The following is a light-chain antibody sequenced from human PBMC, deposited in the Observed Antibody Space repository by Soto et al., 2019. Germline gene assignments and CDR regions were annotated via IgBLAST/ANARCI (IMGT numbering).Light chain of an antibody. CDR3: SSYAGSSTLV. CDR1: SSDVGSYNL. CDR2: EDT. Sequence: QSSLTHPASLSGSPGQSVTISCTGTSSDVGSYNLVSWYQQHPGKAPKVVIYEDTKRPSGVSDHFSGSKSGNTASLTISGLQADDEADYYCSSYAGSSTLVFGGGTKVTVL. V-gene: IGLV2-23*01. J-gene: IGLJ3*02.